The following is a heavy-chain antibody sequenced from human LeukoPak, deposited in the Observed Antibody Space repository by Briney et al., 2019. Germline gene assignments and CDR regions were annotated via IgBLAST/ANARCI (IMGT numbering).Heavy chain of an antibody. Sequence: GASVKVSCKASGGTFSSYVINWVRQVPGQGLEWMGGIIPIFGTANYAQKFQGRVTITADESTGTAYMELSSLRSEDTAVYYCARVVTPRYCSTPSCYWKGWFDPWGQGTLVTVSS. CDR3: ARVVTPRYCSTPSCYWKGWFDP. V-gene: IGHV1-69*13. J-gene: IGHJ5*02. CDR1: GGTFSSYV. D-gene: IGHD2-2*01. CDR2: IIPIFGTA.